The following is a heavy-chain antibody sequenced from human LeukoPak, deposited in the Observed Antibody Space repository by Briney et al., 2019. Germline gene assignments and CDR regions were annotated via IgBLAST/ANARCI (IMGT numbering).Heavy chain of an antibody. V-gene: IGHV4-38-2*02. CDR1: DYSISSSYY. D-gene: IGHD4-11*01. CDR2: IYYSGST. CDR3: ARGHSIEPYYYYYYMDV. J-gene: IGHJ6*03. Sequence: SETLSLTCTVSDYSISSSYYWGWIRQPPGKGLEWIGSIYYSGSTYYNPSLKSRVTISVDTSKNQFSLKLRSVTAADTAVYYCARGHSIEPYYYYYYMDVWGKGTTVTVSS.